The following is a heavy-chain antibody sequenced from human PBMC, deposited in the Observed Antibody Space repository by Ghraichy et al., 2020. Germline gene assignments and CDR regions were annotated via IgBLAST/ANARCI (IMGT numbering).Heavy chain of an antibody. CDR3: AKSRYCSSTSCYTYGMDV. CDR2: ISGSGGSA. J-gene: IGHJ6*02. D-gene: IGHD2-2*02. CDR1: GFTFRSYA. Sequence: GESLNISCAASGFTFRSYAMSWVRQAPGKGLEWVSAISGSGGSAYYADSVKGRFTISRDNSKNTLYLQMNSLRAEDTAVYYCAKSRYCSSTSCYTYGMDVWGQGTTVTVSS. V-gene: IGHV3-23*01.